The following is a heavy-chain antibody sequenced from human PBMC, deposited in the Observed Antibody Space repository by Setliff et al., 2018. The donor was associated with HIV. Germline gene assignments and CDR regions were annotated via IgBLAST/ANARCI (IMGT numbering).Heavy chain of an antibody. Sequence: KPGGSLRLSCAASGFTFSNAWMNWVRQAPGKGLEWVGRIKSKTDGGTTDYAAPVKGRFTISRDDSKNTLYLQMNSLKTEDTVVYYCTTDLTRGATMIVVDGGRYWGQGTLVTVSS. J-gene: IGHJ4*02. CDR3: TTDLTRGATMIVVDGGRY. D-gene: IGHD3-22*01. CDR1: GFTFSNAW. V-gene: IGHV3-15*07. CDR2: IKSKTDGGTT.